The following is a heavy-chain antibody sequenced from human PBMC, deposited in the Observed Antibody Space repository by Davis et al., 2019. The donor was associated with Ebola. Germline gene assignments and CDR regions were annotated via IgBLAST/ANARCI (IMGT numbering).Heavy chain of an antibody. D-gene: IGHD6-13*01. CDR2: IYYSGST. CDR1: GGSVSSGSYY. V-gene: IGHV4-61*01. CDR3: ARACFEIAAEGPLYYGMDV. Sequence: PSETLSLTCTVSGGSVSSGSYYWSWIRQPPGKGLEWIGYIYYSGSTNYNPSLKSRVTISVDTSKNQFSLKLSSVTAADTAVYYCARACFEIAAEGPLYYGMDVWGQGTTVTVSS. J-gene: IGHJ6*02.